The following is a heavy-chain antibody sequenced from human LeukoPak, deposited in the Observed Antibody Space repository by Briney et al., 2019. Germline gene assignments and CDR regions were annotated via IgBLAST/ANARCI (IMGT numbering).Heavy chain of an antibody. V-gene: IGHV4-34*01. D-gene: IGHD3-22*01. CDR1: GGSFSGYY. Sequence: PSETLSLTCAVYGGSFSGYYWSWIRQPPGKGLEWIGEINHSGSTNYNPSLKSRVTISVDTSKNQFSLKLSSVTAADTAVYYCTRGSIAYYYMDVWDKGTTVTISS. CDR3: TRGSIAYYYMDV. J-gene: IGHJ6*03. CDR2: INHSGST.